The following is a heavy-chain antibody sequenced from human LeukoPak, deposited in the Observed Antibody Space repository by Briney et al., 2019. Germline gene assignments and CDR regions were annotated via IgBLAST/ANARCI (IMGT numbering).Heavy chain of an antibody. J-gene: IGHJ4*02. CDR3: ARTDSYGYYFDY. CDR1: AYSISSPNW. V-gene: IGHV4-28*05. D-gene: IGHD5-18*01. Sequence: PSETLSLTCAVSAYSISSPNWWGWVRQPPGKGLEYIGYIYYTGSIYYNPSLKSRVTMSVDTSKNHFSLKLSSVTAVDTAVYYCARTDSYGYYFDYWGKGTLVTVSS. CDR2: IYYTGSI.